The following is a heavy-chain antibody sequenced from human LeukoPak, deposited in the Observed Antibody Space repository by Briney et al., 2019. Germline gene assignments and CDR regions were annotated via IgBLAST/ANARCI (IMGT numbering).Heavy chain of an antibody. D-gene: IGHD6-19*01. CDR1: GFTFSSHW. CDR2: IKQDGSEK. Sequence: PGGSLRLSCAASGFTFSSHWMSWVRQAPGKGLEWVANIKQDGSEKYYVDSVKGRFTISRDNAKNSLYLQMNSLRAEDTAVYYCASLVSPDPFVAVAGTIYYWGQGTLVTVSS. V-gene: IGHV3-7*01. J-gene: IGHJ4*02. CDR3: ASLVSPDPFVAVAGTIYY.